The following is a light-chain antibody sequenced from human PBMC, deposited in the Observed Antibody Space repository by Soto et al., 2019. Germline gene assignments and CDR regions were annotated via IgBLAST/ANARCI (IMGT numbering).Light chain of an antibody. CDR2: EVS. J-gene: IGLJ2*01. CDR3: ISYTHNSTLV. CDR1: SSDVGAYNY. Sequence: QSALTQPASVSGSPGQSITISCTGTSSDVGAYNYVSWYQQHPGKAPKLMIYEVSNRPSGVSNRFSGSKSGNTASLTISGLQAEDEADYYCISYTHNSTLVFGGRTKLTVL. V-gene: IGLV2-14*01.